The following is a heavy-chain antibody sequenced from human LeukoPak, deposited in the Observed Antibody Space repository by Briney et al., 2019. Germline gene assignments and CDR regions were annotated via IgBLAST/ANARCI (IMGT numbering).Heavy chain of an antibody. J-gene: IGHJ6*03. D-gene: IGHD4-11*01. CDR3: AKGGDYTKGYYYYMDV. V-gene: IGHV3-23*01. CDR1: GFTFSSYA. Sequence: GGSLRLSCAASGFTFSSYAMSWVRQAPGKGLEWVSAISGSGGSTYYADSVKGRFTISRDNSKNTLYLQMNSLRAEDTAVYYCAKGGDYTKGYYYYMDVWGKGTTVTVSS. CDR2: ISGSGGST.